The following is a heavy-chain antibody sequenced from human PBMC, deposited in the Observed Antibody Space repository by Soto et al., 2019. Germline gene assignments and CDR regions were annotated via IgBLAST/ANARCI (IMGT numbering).Heavy chain of an antibody. CDR3: ARDKEMATITEFVY. D-gene: IGHD5-12*01. V-gene: IGHV1-18*01. Sequence: QVQLVQSGAEVKKPGASVKVSCKASGYTFTSFGISWVRQAPGQGLEWMGWISAYNGNTNYAENLQGRVTMTTDTSTSTAYMELNSLRSEDTAVYYCARDKEMATITEFVYWGQGTLVTVSS. J-gene: IGHJ4*02. CDR1: GYTFTSFG. CDR2: ISAYNGNT.